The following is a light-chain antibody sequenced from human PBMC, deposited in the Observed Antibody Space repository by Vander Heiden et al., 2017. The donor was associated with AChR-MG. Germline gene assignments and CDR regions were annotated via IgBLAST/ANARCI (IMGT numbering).Light chain of an antibody. V-gene: IGKV1-5*03. CDR1: QSISSW. J-gene: IGKJ5*01. Sequence: DIQMTQSPSTLSASVGDRVTITCRASQSISSWLAWYQQKPGKTPKLLIYKASSLESGVRSRFSGSGSGTEFTLTISSRQPDDFATYYCQQNNSYSTFGQGTRLEIK. CDR2: KAS. CDR3: QQNNSYST.